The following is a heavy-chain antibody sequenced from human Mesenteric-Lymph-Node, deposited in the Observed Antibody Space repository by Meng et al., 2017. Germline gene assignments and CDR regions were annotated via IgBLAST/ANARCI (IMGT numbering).Heavy chain of an antibody. J-gene: IGHJ4*02. Sequence: GGSLRLSCEASGFTFDDYDMIWVRQAPGKGLEWVSEINWNGDTTNYVDSVKGRFTISRDNAKNSLYLQMNSLRVEDTAFYYCATYPGLGGWGQGTLVTVSS. CDR3: ATYPGLGG. CDR2: INWNGDTT. CDR1: GFTFDDYD. D-gene: IGHD3-16*01. V-gene: IGHV3-20*04.